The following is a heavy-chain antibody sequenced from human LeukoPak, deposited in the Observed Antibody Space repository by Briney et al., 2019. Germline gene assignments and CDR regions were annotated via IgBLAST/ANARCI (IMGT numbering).Heavy chain of an antibody. CDR1: GYTFTSYD. CDR3: ARGRSENYDFWSGYYSPLALYLLDY. J-gene: IGHJ4*02. D-gene: IGHD3-3*01. CDR2: MNPNSGNT. Sequence: GASVKVSCKASGYTFTSYDINWVRQATGQGLEWMGWMNPNSGNTGYAQKFQGRVTMTRNTSISTAYMELGSLRSEDTAVYYCARGRSENYDFWSGYYSPLALYLLDYWGQGTLVTVSS. V-gene: IGHV1-8*01.